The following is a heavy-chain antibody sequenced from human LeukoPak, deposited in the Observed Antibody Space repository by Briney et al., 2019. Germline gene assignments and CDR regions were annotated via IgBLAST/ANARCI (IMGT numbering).Heavy chain of an antibody. CDR2: IYTSGST. CDR3: ARGQRRAPKRVWYSDL. Sequence: SETLSLTCAVYGGSFSGYYWSWIRQPAGKGLEWIGRIYTSGSTNYNPSLKSRVTMSVDTSKNQFSLKLSSVTAADTAVYYCARGQRRAPKRVWYSDLGGRGPLVTVSS. V-gene: IGHV4-59*10. D-gene: IGHD2-2*01. J-gene: IGHJ2*01. CDR1: GGSFSGYY.